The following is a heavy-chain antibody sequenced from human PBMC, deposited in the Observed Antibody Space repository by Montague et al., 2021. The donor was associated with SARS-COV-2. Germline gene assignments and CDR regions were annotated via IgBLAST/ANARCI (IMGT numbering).Heavy chain of an antibody. CDR2: IYYSGNT. Sequence: SKTLSLTCTVSGGSISNYYWSWIRQPPGRGLEWIGYIYYSGNTDYSPSLKSRVTISLDTSKNQFSLKVTSVTAADTAVYYCARGGGYYNYGLDVWAQGPRSPSP. CDR3: ARGGGYYNYGLDV. D-gene: IGHD3-22*01. J-gene: IGHJ6*02. V-gene: IGHV4-59*01. CDR1: GGSISNYY.